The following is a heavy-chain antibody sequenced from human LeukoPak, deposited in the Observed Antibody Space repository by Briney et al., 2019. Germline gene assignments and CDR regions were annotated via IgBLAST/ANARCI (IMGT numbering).Heavy chain of an antibody. CDR2: INPDRGVT. J-gene: IGHJ5*02. V-gene: IGHV1-2*02. D-gene: IGHD1-14*01. CDR1: GYTFCGYY. CDR3: AREGKTGNRLDP. Sequence: ASVKVSCKAPGYTFCGYYIHWVRQAPGQRVEWMGWINPDRGVTNSAQRFQGRVTMTRDTSITTAYMELRRLRSDDTAVYYCAREGKTGNRLDPWGEGPLVPVS.